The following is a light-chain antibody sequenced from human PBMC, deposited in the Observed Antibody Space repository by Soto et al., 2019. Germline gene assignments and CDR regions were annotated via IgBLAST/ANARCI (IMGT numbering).Light chain of an antibody. CDR1: QSVSSY. CDR2: DAS. V-gene: IGKV3-11*01. Sequence: EIVLTQSPATLSLSPGERATLSCRASQSVSSYLAWYQQKPGQAPRLLIYDASNRATGIPARFSGSGSGTEFTLTISSIEPEDFAVYYCQQRSNWPPWTFGQGTKVEIK. CDR3: QQRSNWPPWT. J-gene: IGKJ1*01.